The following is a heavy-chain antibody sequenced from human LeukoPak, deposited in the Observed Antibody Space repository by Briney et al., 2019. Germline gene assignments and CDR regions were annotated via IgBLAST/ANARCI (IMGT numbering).Heavy chain of an antibody. D-gene: IGHD3-22*01. V-gene: IGHV4-4*07. Sequence: SETLSLTCTVPGDSISSYYWSWIRQPAGKGLEWIGRIYTSGDTNYNPSLNSRVTMSVDTSKNQFSLKLSSVTAADTAMYYCARVGSTYDSSGYYDYWGQGTLVTVSS. CDR3: ARVGSTYDSSGYYDY. CDR1: GDSISSYY. CDR2: IYTSGDT. J-gene: IGHJ4*02.